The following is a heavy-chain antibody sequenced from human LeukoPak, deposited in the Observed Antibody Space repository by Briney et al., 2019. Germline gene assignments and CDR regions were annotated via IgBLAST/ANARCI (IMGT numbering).Heavy chain of an antibody. CDR2: VRQAANVK. CDR3: ARWAVDSGVYYIAS. V-gene: IGHV3-7*01. J-gene: IGHJ4*02. Sequence: GGSLSLSCAASGFTFSNYWMTWGGQAPGKGLQGGASVRQAANVKYYVDSVRGRFTISRDNAENSLHLQMNSLRAEDTAVYYCARWAVDSGVYYIASWGQGSLVTVSS. CDR1: GFTFSNYW. D-gene: IGHD3-10*01.